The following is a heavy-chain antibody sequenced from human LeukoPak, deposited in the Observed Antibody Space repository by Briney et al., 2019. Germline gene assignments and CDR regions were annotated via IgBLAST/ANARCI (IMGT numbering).Heavy chain of an antibody. Sequence: ASVKVSCKASGYTFTSYDINWVRQATGQGLEWMGWMNPNSGNTGYAQKFQGRVTMTRNTSISTAYMELSSLRSEDTAVYYCARGPYYDFWSGYYSGVYYYYGMDVWGQGTTVTVSS. CDR3: ARGPYYDFWSGYYSGVYYYYGMDV. V-gene: IGHV1-8*01. CDR1: GYTFTSYD. D-gene: IGHD3-3*01. J-gene: IGHJ6*02. CDR2: MNPNSGNT.